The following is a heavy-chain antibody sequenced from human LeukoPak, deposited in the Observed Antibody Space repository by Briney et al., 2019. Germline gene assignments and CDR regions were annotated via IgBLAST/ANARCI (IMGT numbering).Heavy chain of an antibody. V-gene: IGHV3-74*01. J-gene: IGHJ3*01. CDR1: GFTFSSYW. CDR2: INSDGSSS. CDR3: ARDRFAFDV. Sequence: GGSLRLSCAASGFTFSSYWMHWVRQAPGKGLVWVSRINSDGSSSIYADSVKGRFTISRDNAKNTLYLQLNRLRAEDTAVYYCARDRFAFDVWGQGTMVTVSS.